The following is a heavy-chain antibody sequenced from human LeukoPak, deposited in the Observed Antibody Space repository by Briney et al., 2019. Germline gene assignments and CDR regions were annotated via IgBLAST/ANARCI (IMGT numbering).Heavy chain of an antibody. Sequence: SETLSLTCGVYGGSFSGYCWTWIRQPLRKGLEWIGEINHSGSTTYIPSLKSRVTMPLDTSKNQYSLKLPSVTAADTAVYYCAGGATPGVFWGQGTLVTVSS. V-gene: IGHV4-34*01. CDR2: INHSGST. CDR1: GGSFSGYC. J-gene: IGHJ4*02. D-gene: IGHD3-10*01. CDR3: AGGATPGVF.